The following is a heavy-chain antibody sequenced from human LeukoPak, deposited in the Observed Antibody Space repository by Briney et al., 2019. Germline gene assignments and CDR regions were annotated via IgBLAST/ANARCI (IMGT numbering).Heavy chain of an antibody. CDR2: ISYDGSSK. Sequence: PGGSLRLSCAASGFTFSSYAMHWVRQAPGKGLEWVAVISYDGSSKYYADSVKGRFTISRDNSKNTLYLQMNSLRAEDTAVYYCARDLDYWGQGTLVTVSS. V-gene: IGHV3-30-3*01. CDR1: GFTFSSYA. J-gene: IGHJ4*02. CDR3: ARDLDY.